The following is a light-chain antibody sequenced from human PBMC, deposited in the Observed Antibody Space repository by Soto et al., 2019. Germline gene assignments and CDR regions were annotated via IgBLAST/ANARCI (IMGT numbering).Light chain of an antibody. CDR1: SSDVGDYKY. CDR3: SSYTSSDTPYV. J-gene: IGLJ1*01. V-gene: IGLV2-14*01. CDR2: VNS. Sequence: QSALTQPASVSGSPGQSITISCTGTSSDVGDYKYVSWYQQHPDNAPKLIIFVNSNRPSGISNRFSASKSGNTASLTISGLQAEDEADYYCSSYTSSDTPYVFGTGIKLTVL.